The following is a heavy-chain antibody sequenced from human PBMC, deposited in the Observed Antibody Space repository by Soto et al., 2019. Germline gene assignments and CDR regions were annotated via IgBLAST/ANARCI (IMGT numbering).Heavy chain of an antibody. CDR3: ARTASSDFWSGYYLDY. D-gene: IGHD3-3*01. Sequence: ASVKVSCKASGYTFTSYYMHWVRQAPGQGLEWMGWINPNSGGTNYAQKFQGWVTMTRDTSISTAYMELSRLRSDDTAVYYCARTASSDFWSGYYLDYWGQGTLVTVSS. CDR1: GYTFTSYY. J-gene: IGHJ4*02. V-gene: IGHV1-2*04. CDR2: INPNSGGT.